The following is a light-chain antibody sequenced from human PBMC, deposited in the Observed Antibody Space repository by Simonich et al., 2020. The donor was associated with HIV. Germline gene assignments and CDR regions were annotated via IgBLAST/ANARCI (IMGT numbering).Light chain of an antibody. J-gene: IGLJ3*02. CDR3: SSYTSSSTNWV. CDR1: SSDVGGYNY. Sequence: QSALTQPASVSGSPGQSITISCTGTSSDVGGYNYVSWYQQHPGKAPQLMIYDVSDRPSGVSNRFSGSKSGNTASLTISGLLTEDEADYYCSSYTSSSTNWVFGGGTKLTVL. V-gene: IGLV2-14*01. CDR2: DVS.